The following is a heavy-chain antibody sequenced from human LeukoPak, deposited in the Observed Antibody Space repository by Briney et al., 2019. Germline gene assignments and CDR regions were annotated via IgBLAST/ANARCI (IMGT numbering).Heavy chain of an antibody. CDR3: ARALTGYYQIDPGFDY. D-gene: IGHD3-9*01. Sequence: PSETLSLTCTVSGGSISSYYWSWIRQPPGKGLEWIGYIYYSGSTNYNPSLKSRVTISVDTSKNQFSLKLSSVTAADTAVYYCARALTGYYQIDPGFDYWGQGTLVTVSS. CDR1: GGSISSYY. CDR2: IYYSGST. J-gene: IGHJ4*02. V-gene: IGHV4-59*01.